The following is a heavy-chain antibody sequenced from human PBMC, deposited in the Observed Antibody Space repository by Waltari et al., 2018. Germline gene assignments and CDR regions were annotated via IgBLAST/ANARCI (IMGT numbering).Heavy chain of an antibody. CDR2: INHSGST. D-gene: IGHD3-22*01. CDR3: ARGPHYYDSSGYYPLYYYGMDV. CDR1: GGSFSGYY. Sequence: QVQLQQWGAGLLKPSETLSLTCAVYGGSFSGYYWSWIRQPPGKGLEWIGEINHSGSTNYNPSLKSRVTRSVDTSKNQFSLKLSSLTAADTAVYYCARGPHYYDSSGYYPLYYYGMDVWGQGTTVTVSS. J-gene: IGHJ6*02. V-gene: IGHV4-34*01.